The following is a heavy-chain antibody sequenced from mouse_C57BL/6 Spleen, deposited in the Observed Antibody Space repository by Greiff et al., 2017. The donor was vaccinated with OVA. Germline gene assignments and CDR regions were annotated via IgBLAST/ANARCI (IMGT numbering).Heavy chain of an antibody. D-gene: IGHD2-4*01. Sequence: QVQLQQPGAELVRPGSSVKLSCKASGYTFTSYWMHWVKQRPIQGLEWIGNIDPSDSETHYNQKFKDKATLTVDKSSSTAYMQLSSLTSEDSAVYYGARSGDYDVNCWYFDVWGTGTTVTVSS. CDR3: ARSGDYDVNCWYFDV. CDR2: IDPSDSET. J-gene: IGHJ1*03. CDR1: GYTFTSYW. V-gene: IGHV1-52*01.